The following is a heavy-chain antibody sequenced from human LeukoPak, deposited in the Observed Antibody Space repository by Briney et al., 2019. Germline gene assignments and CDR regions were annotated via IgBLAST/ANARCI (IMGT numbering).Heavy chain of an antibody. Sequence: PGGSLRLSCAASGFTFSSYAMHWVRQAPGKGLEWVAVISYEGSNKYYADSVKGRFTISRDNSKNTLYLQMNSLRAEDTSVYYCARDPYLTGIAAAPLPQHWGQGTLVTVSS. CDR3: ARDPYLTGIAAAPLPQH. V-gene: IGHV3-30-3*01. CDR2: ISYEGSNK. J-gene: IGHJ1*01. CDR1: GFTFSSYA. D-gene: IGHD6-13*01.